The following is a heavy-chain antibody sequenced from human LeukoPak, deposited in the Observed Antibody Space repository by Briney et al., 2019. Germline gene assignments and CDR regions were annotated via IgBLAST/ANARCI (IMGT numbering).Heavy chain of an antibody. CDR2: IIPIFGTA. Sequence: SVKVSCKASGGTFSSYAISWVRQAPGQGLEWMGGIIPIFGTANYALKFQGRVTITTDESTSTAYMELSSLRSEDTAVYYCARDRDGYSPYFDYWGQGTLVTVSS. D-gene: IGHD5-24*01. V-gene: IGHV1-69*05. CDR3: ARDRDGYSPYFDY. J-gene: IGHJ4*02. CDR1: GGTFSSYA.